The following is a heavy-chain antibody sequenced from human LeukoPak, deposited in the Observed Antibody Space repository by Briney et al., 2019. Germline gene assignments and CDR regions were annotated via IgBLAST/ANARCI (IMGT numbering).Heavy chain of an antibody. J-gene: IGHJ6*03. D-gene: IGHD3-3*01. CDR1: GFTFSNYW. V-gene: IGHV3-7*01. Sequence: GGSLRLSCAASGFTFSNYWMTWVRQAPGKGLEWVADMKQDGSEKLYVNSVRGRFTISRDNAKMSLFPQMNSLRAEDTAVYYCARDNGVVHGVYYMDVWGKGTTVTVS. CDR2: MKQDGSEK. CDR3: ARDNGVVHGVYYMDV.